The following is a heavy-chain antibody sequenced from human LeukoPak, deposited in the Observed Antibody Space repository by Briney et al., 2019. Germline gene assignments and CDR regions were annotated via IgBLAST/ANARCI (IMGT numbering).Heavy chain of an antibody. CDR3: ARDLGSYRHYFDY. CDR1: GGSISSYS. V-gene: IGHV4-4*07. CDR2: IYTSGST. D-gene: IGHD1-26*01. Sequence: PSETLSLTCTGSGGSISSYSWSWIRQPAGKGLEWIGRIYTSGSTNYNPSLKSRVTISVDKSKNQFSLILSSVTAADTAVYYCARDLGSYRHYFDYWGQGTLVTVSS. J-gene: IGHJ4*02.